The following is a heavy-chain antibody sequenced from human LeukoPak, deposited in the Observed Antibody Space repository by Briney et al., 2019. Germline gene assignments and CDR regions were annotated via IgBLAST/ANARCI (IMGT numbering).Heavy chain of an antibody. CDR1: GGSISSHY. CDR3: ATIKRGNIFGYFDF. J-gene: IGHJ4*02. D-gene: IGHD5-18*01. V-gene: IGHV4-59*11. Sequence: VEPSETLSLTCTVSGGSISSHYWSWIRQPPGRGLEWIGYLYDYGRTKHNPSLNSRLTLSADTSKNQFSLRLSSVTAADTAVYFCATIKRGNIFGYFDFWGQGILVAVSS. CDR2: LYDYGRT.